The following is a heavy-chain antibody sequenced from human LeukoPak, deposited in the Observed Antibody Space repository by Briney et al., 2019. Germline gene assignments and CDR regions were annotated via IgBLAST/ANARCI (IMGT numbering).Heavy chain of an antibody. D-gene: IGHD2-21*01. J-gene: IGHJ3*02. CDR1: GGSISSYY. Sequence: PSETLSLTCTVSGGSISSYYWSWIRQPPGKGLEWIGYIYYSGSTNYNPSLKSRVTISVDTSKNQFSLKLSSVAAADTAVYYCARVAASPYCGGDCYSRDYYAFDIWGQGTMVTVSS. V-gene: IGHV4-59*01. CDR2: IYYSGST. CDR3: ARVAASPYCGGDCYSRDYYAFDI.